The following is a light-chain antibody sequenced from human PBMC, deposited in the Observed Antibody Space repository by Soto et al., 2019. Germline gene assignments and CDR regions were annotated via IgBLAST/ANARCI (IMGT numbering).Light chain of an antibody. J-gene: IGLJ7*01. Sequence: SYELTQPPSVSVAPGQTARITCGGNNIGSKSVHWYQQKSGQAPVLVVYDDTDRPSGIPERFSGSNSGSTATLTINRVEAGDEADYSCQVWDSSSDHRVFGGGTQLTVL. CDR2: DDT. V-gene: IGLV3-21*02. CDR3: QVWDSSSDHRV. CDR1: NIGSKS.